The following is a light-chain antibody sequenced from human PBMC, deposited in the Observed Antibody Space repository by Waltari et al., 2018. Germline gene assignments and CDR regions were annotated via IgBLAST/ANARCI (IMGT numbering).Light chain of an antibody. CDR1: QSVSRN. Sequence: EIVITQSPPSLSVSPGQRATLSCRASQSVSRNLAWYHHKTGQAPRLLIYAASTRATAIPVRFSGSGSGTEFALTISSLLSEDFAVDYCQQYNTWLDTFGQGTKLEIK. CDR2: AAS. J-gene: IGKJ2*01. V-gene: IGKV3-15*01. CDR3: QQYNTWLDT.